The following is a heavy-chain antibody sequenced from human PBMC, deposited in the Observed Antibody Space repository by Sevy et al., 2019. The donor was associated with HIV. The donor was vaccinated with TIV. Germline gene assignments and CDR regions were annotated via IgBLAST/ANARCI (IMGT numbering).Heavy chain of an antibody. CDR1: GFPFNYYA. Sequence: GGSLRLSCVASGFPFNYYAMNWVRQAPGKGLEWILYINSDSDTMYYADSVKGRFTISRDNAKNSLYLQINSLRAEDSAVYYCARENTMIEEPGWFDPWGQGTLVTVSS. J-gene: IGHJ5*02. V-gene: IGHV3-48*04. CDR3: ARENTMIEEPGWFDP. CDR2: INSDSDTM. D-gene: IGHD3-22*01.